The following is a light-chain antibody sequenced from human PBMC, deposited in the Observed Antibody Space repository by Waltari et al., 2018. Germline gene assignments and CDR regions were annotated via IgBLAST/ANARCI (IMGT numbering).Light chain of an antibody. Sequence: QSVLTQPPSASGTPGQRVTISCSGRSSNIGGNTVAWYQQVPGAAPKLLIYIDNERPSGVPYRFSGSKSGTSASLAISGLQSEDEALYYCAAWDDSLSGVVFGGGTKLTVL. CDR2: IDN. CDR3: AAWDDSLSGVV. V-gene: IGLV1-44*01. CDR1: SSNIGGNT. J-gene: IGLJ2*01.